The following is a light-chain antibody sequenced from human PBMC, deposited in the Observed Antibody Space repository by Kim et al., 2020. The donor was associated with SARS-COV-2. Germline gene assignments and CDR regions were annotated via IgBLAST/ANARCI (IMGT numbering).Light chain of an antibody. J-gene: IGLJ1*01. Sequence: QSALTQAASVSGSPGRSITISCTGTTSDIGGYKYVSWYQQHPGKAPKLLIFDISERPSGISNRFSGSKSGNTASLTISSLHAEDEADYYCSSYADGNRYVFGTGTKVTVL. CDR3: SSYADGNRYV. V-gene: IGLV2-14*03. CDR2: DIS. CDR1: TSDIGGYKY.